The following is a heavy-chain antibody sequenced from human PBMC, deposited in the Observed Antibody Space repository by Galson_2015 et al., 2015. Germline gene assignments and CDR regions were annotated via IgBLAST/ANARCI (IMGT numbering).Heavy chain of an antibody. CDR1: GFTFSSSA. J-gene: IGHJ4*02. V-gene: IGHV3-23*01. CDR2: LSHTGSSI. Sequence: SLRLSCAASGFTFSSSAMNWVRQAPGKGLEWVSALSHTGSSIYYADSVKGRFTISRDNSKNTLYLHLNSLRADDTAEYYCAKDRRAVVMSAIDYWGQGTQVTVSS. D-gene: IGHD2-21*02. CDR3: AKDRRAVVMSAIDY.